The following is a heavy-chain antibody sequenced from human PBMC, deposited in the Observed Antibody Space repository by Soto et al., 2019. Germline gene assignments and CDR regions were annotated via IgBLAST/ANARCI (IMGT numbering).Heavy chain of an antibody. CDR3: ARSHTPNYGRGYYFDY. CDR1: GGTFSSYA. Sequence: VASVKVSCKASGGTFSSYAISWVRQAPGQGLEWMGGIIPIFGTANYAQKFQGRVTITADESTSTAYMELSSLRSEDTAVYYCARSHTPNYGRGYYFDYWGQGTLVTVSS. D-gene: IGHD1-7*01. V-gene: IGHV1-69*13. J-gene: IGHJ4*02. CDR2: IIPIFGTA.